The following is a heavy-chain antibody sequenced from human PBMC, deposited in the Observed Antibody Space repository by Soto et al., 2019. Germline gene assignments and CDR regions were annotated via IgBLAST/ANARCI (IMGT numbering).Heavy chain of an antibody. Sequence: QVQLQESGPGLVKPSETLSLTCTVSSDSITNYYWTWIRQSPGKGLEWIGYVHDSGRSNYNPSLNSGVKISVDTSKKQFPLKVNSGAAADTAVYYGERVGETRGWYWGQGTLVTVSS. CDR1: SDSITNYY. J-gene: IGHJ4*02. CDR2: VHDSGRS. V-gene: IGHV4-59*12. CDR3: ERVGETRGWY. D-gene: IGHD3-16*01.